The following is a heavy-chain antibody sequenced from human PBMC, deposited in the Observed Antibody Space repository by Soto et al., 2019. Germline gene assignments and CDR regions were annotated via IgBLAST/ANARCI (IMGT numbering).Heavy chain of an antibody. CDR3: AKAYYDSPRALDY. CDR2: IYSGGST. J-gene: IGHJ4*02. D-gene: IGHD3-22*01. Sequence: GGSLRLSCAASGFTVSSNYMSWVRQAPGKGLEWVSVIYSGGSTYYADSVKGRFTISRDNSKNTLYLQMNSLRAEDTAVYYCAKAYYDSPRALDYWGQGTLVTVSS. CDR1: GFTVSSNY. V-gene: IGHV3-66*01.